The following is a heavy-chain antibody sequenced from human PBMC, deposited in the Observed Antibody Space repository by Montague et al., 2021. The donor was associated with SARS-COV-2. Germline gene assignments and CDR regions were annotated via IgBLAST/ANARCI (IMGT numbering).Heavy chain of an antibody. Sequence: SLRLSCAASGFTVGSNYMSWVRQAPGKGLEWVSVIYSGGSTYYADSVKGRFTIPRHNSKNTLYLQMNSLRAEDTAVYYCARDAQGQYDILTGYTYYYYMDVWGKGTTVTVSS. J-gene: IGHJ6*03. D-gene: IGHD3-9*01. CDR3: ARDAQGQYDILTGYTYYYYMDV. CDR2: IYSGGST. CDR1: GFTVGSNY. V-gene: IGHV3-53*04.